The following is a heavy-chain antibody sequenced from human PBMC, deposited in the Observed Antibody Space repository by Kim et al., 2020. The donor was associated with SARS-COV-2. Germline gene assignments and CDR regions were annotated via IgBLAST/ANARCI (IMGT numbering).Heavy chain of an antibody. CDR2: ISLYNGNI. V-gene: IGHV1-18*01. CDR3: ARDLRYCTGGNCYTGDGMD. Sequence: ASVKVSCKASGDTSTMSGVSWVRQAPGQGLEWMGWISLYNGNINYAHKFQDRVTMTTDTSTSTAYMELRSLKSDDTARYYCARDLRYCTGGNCYTGDGMD. D-gene: IGHD2-15*01. J-gene: IGHJ6*01. CDR1: GDTSTMSG.